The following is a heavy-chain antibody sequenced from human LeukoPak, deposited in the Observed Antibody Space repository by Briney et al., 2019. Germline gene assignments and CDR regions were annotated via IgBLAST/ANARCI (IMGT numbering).Heavy chain of an antibody. V-gene: IGHV1-69*04. J-gene: IGHJ4*02. CDR2: IIPIFGIA. CDR3: ARSQPPLRYFDWLLPETDY. Sequence: SVKVSCKASGGTFSSYAISWVRQAPGQGLEWMGRIIPIFGIANYAQKFQGRVTMTRDTSISTAYMELSRLRSDDTAVYYCARSQPPLRYFDWLLPETDYWGQGTLVTVSS. D-gene: IGHD3-9*01. CDR1: GGTFSSYA.